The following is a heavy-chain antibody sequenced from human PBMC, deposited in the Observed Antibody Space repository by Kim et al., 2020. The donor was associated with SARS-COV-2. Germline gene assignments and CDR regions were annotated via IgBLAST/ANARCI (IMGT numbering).Heavy chain of an antibody. Sequence: STNYNPSLKSRVTISVDTSKNQFCLKLSSVTAADTAVYYCARAPGAFEIWGQGTMVTVSS. V-gene: IGHV4-59*01. J-gene: IGHJ3*02. CDR3: ARAPGAFEI. CDR2: ST.